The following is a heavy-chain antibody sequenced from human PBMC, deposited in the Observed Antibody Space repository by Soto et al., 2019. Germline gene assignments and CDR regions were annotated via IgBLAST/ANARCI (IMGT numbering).Heavy chain of an antibody. D-gene: IGHD3-10*01. V-gene: IGHV1-18*01. J-gene: IGHJ4*02. Sequence: GASVKVSCKASGYTFTSYGISWVRQAPGQGLEWMGWISAYNGNTNYAQKLQGRVTMTTDTSTSTAYMELSSLRSDDTAVYYCARASGQLYGLGSYPRGPATHYFDYWCQGTLVTVPS. CDR1: GYTFTSYG. CDR2: ISAYNGNT. CDR3: ARASGQLYGLGSYPRGPATHYFDY.